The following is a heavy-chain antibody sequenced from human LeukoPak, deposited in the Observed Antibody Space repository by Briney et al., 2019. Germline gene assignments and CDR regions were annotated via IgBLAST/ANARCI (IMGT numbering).Heavy chain of an antibody. Sequence: ASVKVSCKVYGYILTELSMHWVRQAPGKGLEWMGGFDPEDGESIYAQKFQGRFTMTEDTSTDTAYMELSSLRSEDTAVYYCATHSSAYYYVNPLWQHWGQGTLVTVSS. D-gene: IGHD3-22*01. CDR1: GYILTELS. V-gene: IGHV1-24*01. J-gene: IGHJ1*01. CDR3: ATHSSAYYYVNPLWQH. CDR2: FDPEDGES.